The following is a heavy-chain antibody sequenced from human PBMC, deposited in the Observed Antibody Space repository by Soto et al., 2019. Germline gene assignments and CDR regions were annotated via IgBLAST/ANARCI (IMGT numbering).Heavy chain of an antibody. CDR2: IHHSGST. CDR3: ARAGYGGNELDY. D-gene: IGHD4-17*01. Sequence: SETLSLTCAVSGGSITGTNWWSWVRQPPGKGLEWIGEIHHSGSTSYNPSLKSRVTISVDKSKNQFSLNLNSVTAADTAVYYCARAGYGGNELDYWGQGTLVTSSS. J-gene: IGHJ4*02. CDR1: GGSITGTNW. V-gene: IGHV4-4*02.